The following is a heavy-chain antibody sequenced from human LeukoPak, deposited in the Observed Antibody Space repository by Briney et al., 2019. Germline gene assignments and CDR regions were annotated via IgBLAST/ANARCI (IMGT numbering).Heavy chain of an antibody. CDR2: IGSDGKT. V-gene: IGHV3-23*01. J-gene: IGHJ3*02. CDR3: ARETTVTFPDAFDI. CDR1: GFTFSSYA. Sequence: GGSLRLSCAASGFTFSSYAMSWVRQAPGKGLEWVSAIGSDGKTYYADFVRGRFTISRDNSKNMLYLQINSLRADDTAVYYCARETTVTFPDAFDIWGQGTMVTVSS. D-gene: IGHD4-17*01.